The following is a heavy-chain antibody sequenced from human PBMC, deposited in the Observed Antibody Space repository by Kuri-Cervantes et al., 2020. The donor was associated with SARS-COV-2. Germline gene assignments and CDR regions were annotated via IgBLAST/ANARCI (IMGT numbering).Heavy chain of an antibody. CDR1: GASMSDPMSHYY. CDR3: ATKLFGEHRFDP. J-gene: IGHJ5*02. Sequence: SETLSLTCTVSGASMSDPMSHYYWNWIRLTPGKGLEWIGYIFHTGSNSQNPSLKSRVTISLDTSKNQFSLSLNSVTPADTAVYYCATKLFGEHRFDPWGQGILVTVSS. CDR2: IFHTGSN. D-gene: IGHD3-10*01. V-gene: IGHV4-61*01.